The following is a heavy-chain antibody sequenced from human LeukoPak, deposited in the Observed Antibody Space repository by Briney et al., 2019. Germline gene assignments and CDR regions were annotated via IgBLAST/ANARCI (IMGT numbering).Heavy chain of an antibody. D-gene: IGHD2-2*01. V-gene: IGHV1-2*06. CDR3: ARVGCSSTSCYYYFDY. CDR2: INPNSGGT. Sequence: ASVKVSCKASGYTFTGYYMHWVRQAPGQGLEWMGRINPNSGGTNYAQKFQGRVTMTRDTSISTAYMELSRLRSDDTAVYYCARVGCSSTSCYYYFDYWGQGTLVTVSS. J-gene: IGHJ4*02. CDR1: GYTFTGYY.